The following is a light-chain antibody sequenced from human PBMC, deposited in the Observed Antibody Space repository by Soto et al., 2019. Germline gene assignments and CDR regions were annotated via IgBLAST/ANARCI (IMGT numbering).Light chain of an antibody. CDR3: QHYGETPIT. J-gene: IGKJ5*01. V-gene: IGKV3-20*01. CDR1: QSVSRR. Sequence: EIVLTQSPGTLSLSPGGRATLSCRTSQSVSRRLAWYQHRAGQSPRLLSSGASMRASGVPVICSGSGSGTDFPLTISRLEPEDFAVYYYQHYGETPITFGLGTRLEIK. CDR2: GAS.